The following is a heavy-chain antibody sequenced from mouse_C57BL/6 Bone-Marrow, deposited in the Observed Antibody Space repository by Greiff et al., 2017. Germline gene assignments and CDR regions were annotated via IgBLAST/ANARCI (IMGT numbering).Heavy chain of an antibody. CDR3: ARCAYWYLDV. CDR2: ILPGSGST. CDR1: GYTFTGYW. V-gene: IGHV1-9*01. Sequence: QVQLQQSGAELMKPGASVKLSCKATGYTFTGYWIEWVKQRPGHGLEWIGEILPGSGSTNYNEKFKGKATLTADTSSNTAYMQLSSLTTEDSAIYYCARCAYWYLDVWGTGTTVTVSA. J-gene: IGHJ1*03.